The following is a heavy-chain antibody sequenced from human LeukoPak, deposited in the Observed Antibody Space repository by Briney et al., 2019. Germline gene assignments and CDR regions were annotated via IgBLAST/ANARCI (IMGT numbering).Heavy chain of an antibody. CDR2: ISGSGGST. D-gene: IGHD3-22*01. J-gene: IGHJ4*02. CDR1: GGTFSSYA. CDR3: AKEWGVVVISYFDY. Sequence: SCKASGGTFSSYAMSWVRQAPGKGLEWVSAISGSGGSTYYADSVKGRFTISRDNSKNTLYLQMNSLRAEDTAVYYCAKEWGVVVISYFDYWGQGTLVTVSS. V-gene: IGHV3-23*01.